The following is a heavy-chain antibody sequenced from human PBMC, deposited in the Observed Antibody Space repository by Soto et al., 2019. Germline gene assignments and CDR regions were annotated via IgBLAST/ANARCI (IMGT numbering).Heavy chain of an antibody. V-gene: IGHV3-21*01. CDR2: ISSSSSYI. Sequence: GGSLRLSCAASGFTFSSYSMNWVRQAPGKGLEWVSSISSSSSYIYYADSVKGRFTIPRDNAKNSLYLQMNGLRAEDTAVYYCARGSNGSGSHGMDVWGKGTTVTVSS. CDR1: GFTFSSYS. D-gene: IGHD3-10*01. J-gene: IGHJ6*04. CDR3: ARGSNGSGSHGMDV.